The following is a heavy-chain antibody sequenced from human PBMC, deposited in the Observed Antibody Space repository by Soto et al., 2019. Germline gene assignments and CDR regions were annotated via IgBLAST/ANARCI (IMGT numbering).Heavy chain of an antibody. Sequence: QVQLVQSGAEVKKPGSSVRVSCKVSGGTFISHAINWLRQAPGQGLEWMGVSIPVTETPNNAEKFQGRLTITADKSTTTVYMELSSLTLDDTAVYFCARGNKGPGHYGPGSQGWYGPWGQGTLVTVSS. CDR1: GGTFISHA. CDR2: SIPVTETP. D-gene: IGHD3-10*01. J-gene: IGHJ5*02. CDR3: ARGNKGPGHYGPGSQGWYGP. V-gene: IGHV1-69*06.